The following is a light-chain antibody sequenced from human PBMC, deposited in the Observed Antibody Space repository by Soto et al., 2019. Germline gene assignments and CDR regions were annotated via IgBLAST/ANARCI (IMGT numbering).Light chain of an antibody. CDR1: SSDVGAYNY. J-gene: IGLJ1*01. V-gene: IGLV2-14*01. CDR2: DVS. Sequence: QSALTQPASVSGSPGQSITISCTGTSSDVGAYNYVSWFQQYPGKAPKLMIYDVSNRPSGVSNRFSGSKSGNTASLTISGLQAEDEADYYCCSNTSSSTYVFGTGTKVTVL. CDR3: CSNTSSSTYV.